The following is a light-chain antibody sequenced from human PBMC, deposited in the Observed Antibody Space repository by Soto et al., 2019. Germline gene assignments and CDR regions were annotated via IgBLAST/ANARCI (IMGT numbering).Light chain of an antibody. CDR2: DAF. V-gene: IGKV3-11*01. Sequence: EIVLTQSPATLSLSPGERATLSCRTSQSVRNHLIWYQQKPGQAPRLLIYDAFIRATGVPARFRGSGSGTDFTVTISSLEPEDVAVYYCQHRAIWPISFGGGTKVQIK. CDR3: QHRAIWPIS. CDR1: QSVRNH. J-gene: IGKJ4*01.